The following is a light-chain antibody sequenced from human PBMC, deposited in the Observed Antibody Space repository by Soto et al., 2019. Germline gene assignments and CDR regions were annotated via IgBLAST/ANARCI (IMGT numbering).Light chain of an antibody. CDR2: EVA. CDR1: SSDIGSSKL. J-gene: IGLJ2*01. Sequence: QSALTQPASVSGSPGQSITITCTGTSSDIGSSKLVSWYQQYPGKAPKLLIYEVAKRPSGVSDRFSASKSVNTASLTISGLQVEDEADYYCCSYTGPATYLAFGGGTKVTVL. V-gene: IGLV2-23*02. CDR3: CSYTGPATYLA.